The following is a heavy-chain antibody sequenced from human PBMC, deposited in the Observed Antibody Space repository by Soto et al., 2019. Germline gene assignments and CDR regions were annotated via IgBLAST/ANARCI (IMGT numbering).Heavy chain of an antibody. D-gene: IGHD1-26*01. V-gene: IGHV1-18*01. Sequence: ASVTRSFEASGSCITSSGGGWRRQAHGQGLEWMGWISAYNGNRNYAQKVQGRVTMTTDTSTNTAYMEVRSLRSDDTAVYYCARDQVGATGDEWGQGTLVTVSS. CDR2: ISAYNGNR. J-gene: IGHJ4*02. CDR3: ARDQVGATGDE. CDR1: GSCITSSG.